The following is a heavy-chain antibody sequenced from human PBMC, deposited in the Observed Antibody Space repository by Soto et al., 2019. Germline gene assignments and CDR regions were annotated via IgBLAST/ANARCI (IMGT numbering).Heavy chain of an antibody. V-gene: IGHV3-7*01. CDR1: GFTFSDSW. CDR2: IKPDESEK. D-gene: IGHD4-4*01. CDR3: VRGGSNYAS. J-gene: IGHJ5*02. Sequence: EVQLVESGGGLVQPGGSLRLSCTASGFTFSDSWMTWVRQASGKGLEWVARIKPDESEKKYADSVKGRFSISRDNAKNSMYLQMDSLGGEDTAVYYCVRGGSNYASWGQGTLVTVSS.